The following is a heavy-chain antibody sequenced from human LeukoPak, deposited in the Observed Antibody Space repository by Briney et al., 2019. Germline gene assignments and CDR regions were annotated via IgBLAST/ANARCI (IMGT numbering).Heavy chain of an antibody. CDR3: ARIDTAMYYYYYYGMDV. D-gene: IGHD5-18*01. CDR1: GFTFSSYS. CDR2: ISSSSSYI. V-gene: IGHV3-21*01. Sequence: PGGSLRLSCAASGFTFSSYSMNWVRQAPGKGPEWVSSISSSSSYIYYADSVKGRFTISRDNAKNSLYLQMNSLRAEDTAVYYCARIDTAMYYYYYYGMDVWGKGTTVTVSS. J-gene: IGHJ6*04.